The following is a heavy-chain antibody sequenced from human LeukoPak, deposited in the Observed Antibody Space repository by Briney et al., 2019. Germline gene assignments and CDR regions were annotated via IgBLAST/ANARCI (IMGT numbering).Heavy chain of an antibody. J-gene: IGHJ4*02. D-gene: IGHD3-10*01. CDR2: INHSGST. Sequence: PSETLSLTCAVYGGSFSGYYWSWIRQPPGKGLEWIGEINHSGSTNYNPSLKGRVTISVDTSKNQFSLKLSSVTAADTAVYYCARGLRQNYYGSGSYYKGFDYWGQGTLVTVSS. CDR3: ARGLRQNYYGSGSYYKGFDY. CDR1: GGSFSGYY. V-gene: IGHV4-34*01.